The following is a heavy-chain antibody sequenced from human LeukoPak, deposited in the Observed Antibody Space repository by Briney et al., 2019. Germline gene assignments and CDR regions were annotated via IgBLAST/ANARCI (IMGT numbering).Heavy chain of an antibody. CDR3: ARDYDSSGPGFDY. CDR2: IYPGDSDT. CDR1: EYTFTNYW. Sequence: GESLKISCQASEYTFTNYWIGWVRQMPGKGLEWMGIIYPGDSDTRYSPSFQGQVTMSVDKSISTAYLQWSSLKASDTAMYYCARDYDSSGPGFDYWGQGTLVTVSS. V-gene: IGHV5-51*01. J-gene: IGHJ4*02. D-gene: IGHD3-22*01.